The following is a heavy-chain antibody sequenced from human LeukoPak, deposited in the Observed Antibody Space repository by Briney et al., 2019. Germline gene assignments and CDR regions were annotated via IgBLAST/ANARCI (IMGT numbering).Heavy chain of an antibody. CDR2: MNPNSGNT. Sequence: ASVKVSCKASGYTFTSYDINWVRQATGQGLEWMGWMNPNSGNTGYAQKFQGRVTMTRNTSISTAYMELSSLRSEDTAVYYCASAGGSPGQIGSSSWYDYWGQGTLVTVSS. J-gene: IGHJ4*02. V-gene: IGHV1-8*01. CDR1: GYTFTSYD. CDR3: ASAGGSPGQIGSSSWYDY. D-gene: IGHD6-13*01.